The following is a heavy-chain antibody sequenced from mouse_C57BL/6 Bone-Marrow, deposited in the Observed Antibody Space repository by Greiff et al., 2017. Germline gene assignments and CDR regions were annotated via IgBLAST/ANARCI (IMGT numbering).Heavy chain of an antibody. CDR2: INPGRGGT. V-gene: IGHV1-54*01. Sequence: VQLKQSGAELVRPGTSVTVSCKASGYAFTNYFIEWVKQRPGQGLEWIGVINPGRGGTNYNEKFKGKATLTADKSSSTAYMQLSRLTSEDSAVYFWARNYGSSCWFAYGGQGTLVTVSA. J-gene: IGHJ3*01. D-gene: IGHD1-1*01. CDR1: GYAFTNYF. CDR3: ARNYGSSCWFAY.